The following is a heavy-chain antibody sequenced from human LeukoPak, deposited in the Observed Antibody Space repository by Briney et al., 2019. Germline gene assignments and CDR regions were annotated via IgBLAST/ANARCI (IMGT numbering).Heavy chain of an antibody. J-gene: IGHJ6*02. CDR3: ARANDRWLVQTAGYYGMDV. CDR2: IYHSGST. D-gene: IGHD6-19*01. Sequence: SETLSLTCAVSGGSISSSNWWSWVRQPPGKGLEWIGEIYHSGSTNYNPSLKSRVTISVDKSKNQFSLKLSSVTAADTAVYYCARANDRWLVQTAGYYGMDVWGQGTTVTVSS. CDR1: GGSISSSNW. V-gene: IGHV4-4*02.